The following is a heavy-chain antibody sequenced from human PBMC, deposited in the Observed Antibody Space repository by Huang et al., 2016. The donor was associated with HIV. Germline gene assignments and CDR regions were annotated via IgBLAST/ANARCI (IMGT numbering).Heavy chain of an antibody. CDR3: ANGPVIVSISRFYFEQ. D-gene: IGHD3-22*01. CDR2: RHYGGRT. CDR1: FASISGSSKY. Sequence: LLLRESGSGLVKTSETMSLSCTVAFASISGSSKYWTWVRQSPGKGLEGIASRHYGGRTYYYPSLKSRVSMSVDTSHNQHFSLTLASVTAADTAVYFCANGPVIVSISRFYFEQWGPGILVTV. V-gene: IGHV4-39*02. J-gene: IGHJ4*02.